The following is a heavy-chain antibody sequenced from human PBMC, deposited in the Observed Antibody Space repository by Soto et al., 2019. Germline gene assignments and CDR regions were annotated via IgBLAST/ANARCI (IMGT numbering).Heavy chain of an antibody. Sequence: EVQLLESGGGLVQPGGSLRLSCAASGFTFSSYAMSWVRQAPGKGLEWVSAIFGSGGNTYYADSVKGRFTISRDNSKNTLYLQMDNLRAEDTAVYYCAKDRDSGWWNAFDIWGQGTMVTVSS. CDR1: GFTFSSYA. D-gene: IGHD6-19*01. J-gene: IGHJ3*02. CDR3: AKDRDSGWWNAFDI. V-gene: IGHV3-23*01. CDR2: IFGSGGNT.